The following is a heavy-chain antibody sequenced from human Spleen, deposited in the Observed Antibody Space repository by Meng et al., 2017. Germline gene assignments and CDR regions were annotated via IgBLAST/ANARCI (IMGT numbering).Heavy chain of an antibody. CDR2: ISADSGNT. V-gene: IGHV1-18*01. Sequence: ASVKVSCKASGYTFTSYGIVWVRQAPGQGFEWRGWISADSGNTNSAQKFQGRLTMTTDTSTSTAYMEMRSLRSDDTAVYYCARALYSSGCYSSVWGQGTLVTVSS. CDR3: ARALYSSGCYSSV. D-gene: IGHD3-10*01. CDR1: GYTFTSYG. J-gene: IGHJ4*02.